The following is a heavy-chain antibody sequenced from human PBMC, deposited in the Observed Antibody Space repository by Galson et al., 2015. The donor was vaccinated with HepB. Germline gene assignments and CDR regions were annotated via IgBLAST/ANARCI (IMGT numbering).Heavy chain of an antibody. V-gene: IGHV4-61*02. CDR3: ARASSYYYYYMDV. J-gene: IGHJ6*03. Sequence: LSLTCTVSGGSISSGSYYWSWIRQPAGKGLEWIGRIYTSGSTNYNPSLKSRVTMSVDTSKNQFSLKLSSVTAADTAVYYCARASSYYYYYMDVWGKGTTVTVSS. CDR2: IYTSGST. CDR1: GGSISSGSYY.